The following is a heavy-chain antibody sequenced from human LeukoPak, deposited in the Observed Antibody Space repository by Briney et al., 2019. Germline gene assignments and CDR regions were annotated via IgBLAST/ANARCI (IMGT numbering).Heavy chain of an antibody. CDR1: GFTFSNAW. D-gene: IGHD6-13*01. CDR3: TTGDGSSSWGIDY. V-gene: IGHV3-15*01. Sequence: GGSLRLSCAASGFTFSNAWMSWVRQAPGKGLEWVGRIKSKTDGGTTDYAAPVKGRFTISRDDSKNTLYLQMNSLKTEDTAVYYCTTGDGSSSWGIDYWGQGTLVTVSS. J-gene: IGHJ4*02. CDR2: IKSKTDGGTT.